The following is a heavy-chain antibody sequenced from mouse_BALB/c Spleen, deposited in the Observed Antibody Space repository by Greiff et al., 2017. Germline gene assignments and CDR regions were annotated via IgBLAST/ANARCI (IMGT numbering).Heavy chain of an antibody. V-gene: IGHV2-5-1*01. CDR2: IWRGGST. CDR3: AKNWELTGTADY. Sequence: QVQLQQSGPSLVQPSQSLSITCTVSGFSLTSYGVHWVRQSPGKGLEWLGVIWRGGSTDYNAAFMSRLSITKDNSKSQVFFKMNSLQADDTAIYYCAKNWELTGTADYWGQGTTLTVSS. D-gene: IGHD4-1*01. CDR1: GFSLTSYG. J-gene: IGHJ2*01.